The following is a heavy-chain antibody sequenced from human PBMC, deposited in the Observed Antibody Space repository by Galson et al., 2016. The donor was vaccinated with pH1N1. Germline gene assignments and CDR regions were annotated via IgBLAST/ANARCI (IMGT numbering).Heavy chain of an antibody. CDR3: ARDRLLRGVIVPPPYYYYLDV. CDR2: ISSSGSSI. V-gene: IGHV3-48*03. J-gene: IGHJ6*03. CDR1: GFIFSAYE. D-gene: IGHD3-10*01. Sequence: SLRLSCAASGFIFSAYEMNWVRQAPGKGLEWVSYISSSGSSIYYADSVKRRFTISRHNAKNSLSLQINSLRAEDTAVYYCARDRLLRGVIVPPPYYYYLDVWGKGTTVTVSS.